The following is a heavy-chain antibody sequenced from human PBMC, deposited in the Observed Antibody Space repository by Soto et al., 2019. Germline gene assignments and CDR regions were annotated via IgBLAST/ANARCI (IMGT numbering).Heavy chain of an antibody. CDR1: VFTFVNSS. V-gene: IGHV3-15*01. CDR2: IQSKTDGGTT. D-gene: IGHD5-18*01. CDR3: THLYSYGSRGRGMEV. J-gene: IGHJ6*01. Sequence: SLRVXCASCVFTFVNSSVSFCLHAPEKGLEWFGRIQSKTDGGTTGYAAPVKVRFTIPSDDSKNTLYLQMNSLKTEDTAVYSCTHLYSYGSRGRGMEVRGQRTTVNVSS.